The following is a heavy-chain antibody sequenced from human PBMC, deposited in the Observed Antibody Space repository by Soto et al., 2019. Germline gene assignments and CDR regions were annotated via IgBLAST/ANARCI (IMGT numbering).Heavy chain of an antibody. D-gene: IGHD2-15*01. V-gene: IGHV1-69*01. CDR2: IITVVDIA. Sequence: QVQLVQSGAEAKKPGSLVKVSCKASGGTFTKYGISWARQAPGQGLEWMGGIITVVDIASYAQQFPGRVTITADEATNRAFIESLSLRSEDTAVYYCTRWGLTTGIESYSRAMDVWGQGTTVTVSS. J-gene: IGHJ6*02. CDR1: GGTFTKYG. CDR3: TRWGLTTGIESYSRAMDV.